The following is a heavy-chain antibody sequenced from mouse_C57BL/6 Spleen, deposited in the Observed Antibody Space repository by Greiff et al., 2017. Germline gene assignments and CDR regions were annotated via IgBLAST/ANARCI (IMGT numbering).Heavy chain of an antibody. CDR2: IYPGDGDT. CDR3: ARRADSPHFDY. Sequence: VQLVESGPELVKPGASVKISCKASGYAFSSSWMNWVKQRPGKGLEWIGRIYPGDGDTNYNGKFKGKATLTADKSSSTAYMQLSSLTSEDSAVYFCARRADSPHFDYWGQGTTLTVSS. D-gene: IGHD3-1*01. V-gene: IGHV1-82*01. CDR1: GYAFSSSW. J-gene: IGHJ2*01.